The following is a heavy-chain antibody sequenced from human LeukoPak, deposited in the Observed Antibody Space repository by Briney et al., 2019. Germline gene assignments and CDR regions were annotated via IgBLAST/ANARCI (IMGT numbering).Heavy chain of an antibody. D-gene: IGHD6-19*01. CDR3: ARGNLAEQWLDGGTYCLDY. J-gene: IGHJ4*01. Sequence: PGGSLRLSCAASGFTFSNSWLHWVRQAPGKGLVWVSRINERGSSTSYADSVKGRFTISRDNAENSLFLQMNSLRAEDTAVYYCARGNLAEQWLDGGTYCLDYWGHGTLVTVSS. CDR2: INERGSST. CDR1: GFTFSNSW. V-gene: IGHV3-74*01.